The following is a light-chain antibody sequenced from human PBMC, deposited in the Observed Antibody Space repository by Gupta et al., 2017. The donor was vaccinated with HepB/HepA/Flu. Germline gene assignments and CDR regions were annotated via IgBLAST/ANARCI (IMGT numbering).Light chain of an antibody. J-gene: IGLJ3*02. CDR2: DNN. CDR1: SSNIGKND. V-gene: IGLV1-51*01. Sequence: SVLTQPPPVSATPGQKVTISSSGTSSNIGKNDVSWYHQRPGTAPHPLIFDNNRRPTGMPDRCYGSKSGTSATLVITGLQTEDEAIYYCGTWDHGRTYGWVFGGGTKLTVL. CDR3: GTWDHGRTYGWV.